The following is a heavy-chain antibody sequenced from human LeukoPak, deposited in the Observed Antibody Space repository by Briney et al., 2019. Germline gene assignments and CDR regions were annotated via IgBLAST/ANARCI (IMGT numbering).Heavy chain of an antibody. CDR3: CKLRSQNYYYAMDV. Sequence: PGGSLRLSCAASGFTFGNYGMNWVRQAPGKGLEWVSAISDGGGSTYYADSVKGRFTISRDNFKNTLYVQMNSLRAEDTAVYYCCKLRSQNYYYAMDVWGQGTTVSVFS. J-gene: IGHJ6*02. V-gene: IGHV3-23*01. D-gene: IGHD1-26*01. CDR2: ISDGGGST. CDR1: GFTFGNYG.